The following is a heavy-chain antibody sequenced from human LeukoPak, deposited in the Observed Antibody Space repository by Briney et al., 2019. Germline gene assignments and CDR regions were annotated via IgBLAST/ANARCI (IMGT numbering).Heavy chain of an antibody. V-gene: IGHV4-39*07. CDR3: ARVKRVRGVIVGSFDY. J-gene: IGHJ4*02. CDR1: GGSISSSSYY. CDR2: IYYSGST. Sequence: SETLSLTCTVSGGSISSSSYYWGWIRQPPGKGLEWIGSIYYSGSTYYNPSLKSRVTISVDTSKNQFSLKLSSVTAADTAVYYCARVKRVRGVIVGSFDYWGQGTLVTVSS. D-gene: IGHD3-10*01.